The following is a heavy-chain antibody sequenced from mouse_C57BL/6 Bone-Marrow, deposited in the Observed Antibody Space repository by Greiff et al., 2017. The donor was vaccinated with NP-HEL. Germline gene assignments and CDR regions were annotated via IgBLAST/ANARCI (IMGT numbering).Heavy chain of an antibody. J-gene: IGHJ4*01. D-gene: IGHD2-13*01. CDR1: GFTFSSYA. CDR2: FSHGGSYT. V-gene: IGHV5-4*01. Sequence: EVQVVESGGGLVKPGGSLKLSCAASGFTFSSYAMSWVRQTPEKRLEWVATFSHGGSYTYYPDNVKGRFTISRDNAKNHVYLQMSHLTSEDTAMYYCAREGGHYYAMDYWGQGTSVTVSS. CDR3: AREGGHYYAMDY.